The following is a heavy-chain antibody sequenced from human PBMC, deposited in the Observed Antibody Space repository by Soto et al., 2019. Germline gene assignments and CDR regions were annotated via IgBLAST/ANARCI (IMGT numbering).Heavy chain of an antibody. J-gene: IGHJ6*03. CDR1: GFTFSNAW. CDR3: TTDLPRPIVATILYYYYMDV. V-gene: IGHV3-15*01. CDR2: IKSKTDGGTT. Sequence: GGSLRLSCAASGFTFSNAWMSWVRQAPGKGLEWVGRIKSKTDGGTTDYAAPVKGRFTISRDDSKNTLYLQMNSLKTEDTAVYYCTTDLPRPIVATILYYYYMDVWGKGTTVTVSS. D-gene: IGHD5-12*01.